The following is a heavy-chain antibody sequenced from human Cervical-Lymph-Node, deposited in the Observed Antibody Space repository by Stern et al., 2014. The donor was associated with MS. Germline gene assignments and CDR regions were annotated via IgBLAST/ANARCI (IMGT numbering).Heavy chain of an antibody. Sequence: QVQLGQSGAEVKKPGSSVKVSCKASGGTFSSDTISWVRQAPGQGLEWLGGIIPMFGTASYAQKFQGRVTMTADESTTTAYMELSSLRSEDTAVYYCARDGGGNSGGFDIWGQGTMVTVSS. CDR2: IIPMFGTA. CDR1: GGTFSSDT. CDR3: ARDGGGNSGGFDI. D-gene: IGHD4-23*01. V-gene: IGHV1-69*01. J-gene: IGHJ3*02.